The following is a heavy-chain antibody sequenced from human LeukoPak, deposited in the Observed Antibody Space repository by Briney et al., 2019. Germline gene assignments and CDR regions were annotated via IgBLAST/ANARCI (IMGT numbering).Heavy chain of an antibody. CDR1: GFTFSSYG. D-gene: IGHD5-12*01. V-gene: IGHV3-30*18. CDR3: AKGRRRRNIVATIDY. J-gene: IGHJ4*02. Sequence: GGSLRLSCAASGFTFSSYGMHWVRQAPGKGLEWVAVISYDGSNKYYADSVKGRFTISRDNSKNTLYLQMNSLRAEDTAVYYCAKGRRRRNIVATIDYWGQGTLVTVS. CDR2: ISYDGSNK.